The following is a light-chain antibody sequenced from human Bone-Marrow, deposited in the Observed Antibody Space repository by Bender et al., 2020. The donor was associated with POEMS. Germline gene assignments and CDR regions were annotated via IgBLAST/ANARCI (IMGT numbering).Light chain of an antibody. Sequence: QSALTQPASVSGSPGQSITISCTGTSSDVGGYSYVSWYQHHPGNAPKLMVYDVSNRPSGVSNRFSGSKSGNTASLTISGLQAEDEADYYCCSYAGSSTPVVFGGGTKLTVL. CDR3: CSYAGSSTPVV. J-gene: IGLJ2*01. CDR2: DVS. V-gene: IGLV2-14*03. CDR1: SSDVGGYSY.